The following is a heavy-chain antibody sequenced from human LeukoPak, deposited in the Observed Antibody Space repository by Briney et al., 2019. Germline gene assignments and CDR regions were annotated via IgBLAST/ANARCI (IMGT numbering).Heavy chain of an antibody. CDR2: INTNTGNP. CDR1: GYTFTSYA. CDR3: ARVGCSSTSCYKVLHYYYYYMDV. Sequence: GASVKVSCKASGYTFTSYAMNWVRQAPGQGLEWMGWINTNTGNPTYAQGFTGRFVFSLDTSVSTAYLQISSLKAEDTAVYYCARVGCSSTSCYKVLHYYYYYMDVWGKGTTVTVSS. D-gene: IGHD2-2*02. J-gene: IGHJ6*03. V-gene: IGHV7-4-1*02.